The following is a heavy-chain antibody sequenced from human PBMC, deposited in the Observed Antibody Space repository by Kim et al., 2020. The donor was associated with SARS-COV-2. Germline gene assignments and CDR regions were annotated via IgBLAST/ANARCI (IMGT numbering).Heavy chain of an antibody. CDR3: ARGQITFGGVIARGTLWFDP. V-gene: IGHV3-21*01. CDR2: ISSSSSYI. D-gene: IGHD3-16*02. Sequence: GGSLRLSCAASGFTFSSYSMNWVRQAPGKGLEWVSSISSSSSYIYYADSVKGRFTISRDNAKNSLYLQMNSLRAEDTAVYYCARGQITFGGVIARGTLWFDPWGQETLVSVST. J-gene: IGHJ5*02. CDR1: GFTFSSYS.